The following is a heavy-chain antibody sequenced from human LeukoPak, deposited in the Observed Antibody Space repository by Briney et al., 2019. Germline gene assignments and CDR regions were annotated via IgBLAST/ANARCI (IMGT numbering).Heavy chain of an antibody. D-gene: IGHD3-10*01. J-gene: IGHJ6*02. Sequence: GGSLRLSCAASGFTFSIYSLNWVRQAPGKGLEWVAYIGRSGDRTTKYADSVKGRFTISRGNAENSLFLQMNSLRAEDTAVYYCAVPPLSGSGSSRPLAGVDVWGQGTTVTVSS. CDR3: AVPPLSGSGSSRPLAGVDV. CDR2: IGRSGDRTT. CDR1: GFTFSIYS. V-gene: IGHV3-48*04.